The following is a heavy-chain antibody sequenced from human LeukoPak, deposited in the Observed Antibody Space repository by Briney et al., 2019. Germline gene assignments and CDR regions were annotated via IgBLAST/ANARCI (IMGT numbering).Heavy chain of an antibody. Sequence: SETLSLTCTVSGGSISSSTYYWGWIRQPPGEGLEWIGTIYYSGNTYYNPSLRSRVTISVDTSKNQFSLRLSSVTAADTAVYYCARAVGDYGYGRYFDYWGQGTLVTVSS. V-gene: IGHV4-39*07. CDR2: IYYSGNT. J-gene: IGHJ4*02. CDR1: GGSISSSTYY. D-gene: IGHD5-12*01. CDR3: ARAVGDYGYGRYFDY.